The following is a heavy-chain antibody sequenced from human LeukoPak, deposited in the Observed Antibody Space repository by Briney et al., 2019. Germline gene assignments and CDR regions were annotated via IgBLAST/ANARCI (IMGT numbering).Heavy chain of an antibody. J-gene: IGHJ6*02. CDR2: IDPSDSYT. CDR1: GYSFTSYW. D-gene: IGHD6-13*01. Sequence: PGESLRISCKGSGYSFTSYWISWVRRMPGKGLEWMGRIDPSDSYTNYSPSFQGHVTISADKSISTAYLQWSSLKASDTAMYYCARLDPYSSSLPVTDVWGQGTTVTVSS. CDR3: ARLDPYSSSLPVTDV. V-gene: IGHV5-10-1*01.